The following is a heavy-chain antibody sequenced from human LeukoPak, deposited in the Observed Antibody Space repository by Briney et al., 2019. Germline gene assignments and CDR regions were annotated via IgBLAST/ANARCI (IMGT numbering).Heavy chain of an antibody. CDR1: GASISSGDYQ. Sequence: SQTLSLTCTVSGASISSGDYQWNWIRQPAGKGLEWIGRIYTTGTTNYNPSLKSRVTISLDKSKGQFSLKLSSVTAADAAVYYCAREQWMVRLGSFDIWGQGTMVTVSS. V-gene: IGHV4-61*02. J-gene: IGHJ3*02. CDR3: AREQWMVRLGSFDI. D-gene: IGHD6-19*01. CDR2: IYTTGTT.